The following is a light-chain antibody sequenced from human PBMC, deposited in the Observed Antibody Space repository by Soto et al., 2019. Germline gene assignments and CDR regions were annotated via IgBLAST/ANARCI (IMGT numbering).Light chain of an antibody. Sequence: INVNNSPFYLSAYVEDRVTITCRASQGIRNDLGWYQQKPGKAPKRLIYAASSLQSGVPSRFSGSGSETEFTLTISSLQPEDFATYDCQQSYSTLTFGQGTRLEIK. CDR3: QQSYSTLT. J-gene: IGKJ5*01. CDR2: AAS. V-gene: IGKV1-17*01. CDR1: QGIRND.